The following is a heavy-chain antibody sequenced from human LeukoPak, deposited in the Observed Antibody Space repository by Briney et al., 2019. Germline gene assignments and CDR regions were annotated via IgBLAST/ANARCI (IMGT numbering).Heavy chain of an antibody. D-gene: IGHD5-24*01. J-gene: IGHJ4*02. CDR3: ARGSSPISPTEY. Sequence: PSETLSLTCAVYGGSFSGYYWSWIRQPPGKGLEWIGEINHSGSTNYNPSLKSRVTISVDTSKNQFSLKLSSVTAADTAVYYCARGSSPISPTEYWGQGTLVTVSS. V-gene: IGHV4-34*01. CDR2: INHSGST. CDR1: GGSFSGYY.